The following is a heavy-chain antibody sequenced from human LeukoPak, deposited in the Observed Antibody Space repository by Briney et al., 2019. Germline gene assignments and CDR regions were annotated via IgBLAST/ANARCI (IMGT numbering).Heavy chain of an antibody. CDR1: GVSISSGVYY. CDR3: ARVKSGNRSFDI. J-gene: IGHJ3*02. D-gene: IGHD5-12*01. CDR2: IYTSGTT. Sequence: SETLSLTCTVSGVSISSGVYYWSWIRQPAGKGLEWIGRIYTSGTTDYNPSLKSRVTMSLDTSKNQFTLELTSVTAIDTAVYYCARVKSGNRSFDIWGQGTMVTVSS. V-gene: IGHV4-61*02.